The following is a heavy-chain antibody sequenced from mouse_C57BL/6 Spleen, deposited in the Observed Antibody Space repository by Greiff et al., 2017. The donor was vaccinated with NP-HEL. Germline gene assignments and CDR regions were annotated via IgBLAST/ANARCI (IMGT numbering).Heavy chain of an antibody. D-gene: IGHD2-1*01. CDR2: IYPGSGNT. CDR3: ATQNYPYAMDY. CDR1: GYSFTSYY. V-gene: IGHV1-66*01. J-gene: IGHJ4*01. Sequence: VQLQQSGPELVKPGASVKISCKASGYSFTSYYIHWVKQRPGQGLEWIGWIYPGSGNTKYNEKFKGKATLTADTSSSTAYMQLSSLTSEDSAVYYCATQNYPYAMDYWGQGTSVTVSS.